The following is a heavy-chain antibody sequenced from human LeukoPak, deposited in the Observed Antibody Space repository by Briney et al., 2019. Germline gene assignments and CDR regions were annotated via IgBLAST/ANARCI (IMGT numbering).Heavy chain of an antibody. V-gene: IGHV3-21*01. Sequence: GGSLRLSCAASGFTFSSYSMNWVRQAPGKELQWVSSISSSSRYIYYADSVKGRFTISRDNSKNSLYLQMNSLRAADTAVYYCARDSALAPYLDYWGQGTLVTVSS. CDR2: ISSSSRYI. D-gene: IGHD2-15*01. CDR1: GFTFSSYS. J-gene: IGHJ4*02. CDR3: ARDSALAPYLDY.